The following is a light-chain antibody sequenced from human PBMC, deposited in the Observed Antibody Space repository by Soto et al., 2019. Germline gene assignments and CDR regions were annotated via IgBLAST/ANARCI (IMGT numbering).Light chain of an antibody. CDR2: GAS. CDR3: QQYNQWPPLT. Sequence: EIVMTQSPATLSVSPGERATLSCRASQSVSSNLAWYQQKPGQAPRLLIYGASTRATGIPAKFSGGGSGTEFTLTISDLQSEDFAVYYCQQYNQWPPLTFGGGTKVDIK. V-gene: IGKV3-15*01. CDR1: QSVSSN. J-gene: IGKJ4*01.